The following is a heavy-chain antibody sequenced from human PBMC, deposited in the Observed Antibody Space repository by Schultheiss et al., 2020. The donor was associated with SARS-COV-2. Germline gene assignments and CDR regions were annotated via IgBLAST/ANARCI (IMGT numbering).Heavy chain of an antibody. J-gene: IGHJ4*02. V-gene: IGHV3-21*01. CDR1: GFTFSNAW. CDR3: ARVVSGSIDY. Sequence: GGSLRLSCAASGFTFSNAWMNWVRQAPGKGLEWVSSISSSSSYIYYADSVKGRFTISRDNAKNSLYLQMNSLRAEDTAVYYCARVVSGSIDYWGQGTLVTVSS. CDR2: ISSSSSYI. D-gene: IGHD3-3*01.